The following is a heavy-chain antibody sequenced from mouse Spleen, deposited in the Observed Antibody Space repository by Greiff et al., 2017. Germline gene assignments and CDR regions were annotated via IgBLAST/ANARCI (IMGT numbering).Heavy chain of an antibody. CDR3: ARGPTHYYGSSLYAMDY. D-gene: IGHD1-1*01. CDR2: IDPSDSYT. CDR1: GYTFTSYW. J-gene: IGHJ4*01. Sequence: QVQLQQPGAELVMPGASVKLSCKASGYTFTSYWMHWVKQRPGQGLEWIGEIDPSDSYTNYNQKFKGKATLTVDKSSSTAYMQLSSLTSEDSAVYYCARGPTHYYGSSLYAMDYWGQGTSVTVSS. V-gene: IGHV1-69*01.